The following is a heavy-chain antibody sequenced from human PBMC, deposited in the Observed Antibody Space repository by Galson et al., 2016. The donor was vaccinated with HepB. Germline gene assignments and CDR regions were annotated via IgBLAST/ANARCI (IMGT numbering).Heavy chain of an antibody. CDR1: GFTFTNYA. D-gene: IGHD1-14*01. Sequence: SLRLSCAASGFTFTNYATNWVRQAPGKGLEWVSTISTGGGATYYAASVKGRFTISRDNSKSTLYLQMSSLRVEDTALYYCARGNHLDAWGRGTTVTVSS. J-gene: IGHJ6*04. V-gene: IGHV3-23*01. CDR2: ISTGGGAT. CDR3: ARGNHLDA.